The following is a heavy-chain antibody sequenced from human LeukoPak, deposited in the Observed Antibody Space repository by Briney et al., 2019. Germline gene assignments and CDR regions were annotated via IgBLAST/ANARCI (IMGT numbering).Heavy chain of an antibody. D-gene: IGHD1-26*01. Sequence: PSETLSLTCTVSDASISDHYWSWLRQSAGQRLEWLGRIYTSATNDYNPSLNSRVNFSLDTSKKQFSLRLSPVTAAAAALYYCARDSGNYRGMDYWGQGTVVTVSS. CDR3: ARDSGNYRGMDY. V-gene: IGHV4-4*07. J-gene: IGHJ4*02. CDR2: IYTSATN. CDR1: DASISDHY.